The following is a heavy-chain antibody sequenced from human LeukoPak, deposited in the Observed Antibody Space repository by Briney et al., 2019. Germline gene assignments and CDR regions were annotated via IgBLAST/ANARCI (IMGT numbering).Heavy chain of an antibody. V-gene: IGHV3-11*04. D-gene: IGHD3-3*01. CDR2: ISNSGTIT. CDR1: GLIFSDYY. CDR3: ARTYDFGRGPPGDAFDN. J-gene: IGHJ3*02. Sequence: GGSLRLSCATSGLIFSDYYMSWIRQAPGKGLEWVSYISNSGTITQYADSVKGRFTISRDNAKNSLYLQMNSLRADDTAVYYCARTYDFGRGPPGDAFDNWGPXXXXXVSX.